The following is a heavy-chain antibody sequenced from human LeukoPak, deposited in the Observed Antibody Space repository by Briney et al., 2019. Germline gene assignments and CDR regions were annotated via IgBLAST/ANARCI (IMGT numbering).Heavy chain of an antibody. CDR2: IYYSGST. J-gene: IGHJ4*02. CDR1: GGSISSYY. V-gene: IGHV4-59*01. D-gene: IGHD3-22*01. CDR3: AGQYYYDSSGYYVN. Sequence: SETLSLTCTVSGGSISSYYWSWIRQPPGKGLEWIGYIYYSGSTNYNPSLKSRVTISVDTSKNQFSLKLSPVTAADTAVYYCAGQYYYDSSGYYVNWGQGTLVTVSS.